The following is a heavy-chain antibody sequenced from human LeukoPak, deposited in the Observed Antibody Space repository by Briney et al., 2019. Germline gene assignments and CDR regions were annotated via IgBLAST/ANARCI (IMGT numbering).Heavy chain of an antibody. CDR1: GLRFRNYG. CDR2: ISYDGSNK. D-gene: IGHD2-2*01. J-gene: IGHJ1*01. CDR3: AKDRFVVVPAAMSKYFQH. Sequence: GGSLRLSCVVSGLRFRNYGMHWVRQAPGKGLEWVAVISYDGSNKYYADSVKGRFTISRDNSKNTLYLQMNSLRAEDTAVYYCAKDRFVVVPAAMSKYFQHWGQGTLVTVSS. V-gene: IGHV3-30*18.